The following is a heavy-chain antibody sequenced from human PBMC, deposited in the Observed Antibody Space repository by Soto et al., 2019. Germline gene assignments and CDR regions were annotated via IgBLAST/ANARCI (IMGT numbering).Heavy chain of an antibody. D-gene: IGHD4-17*01. CDR2: IYHSGST. CDR1: GGSISSGGYS. Sequence: SETLSLTCAVSGGSISSGGYSWSWIRQPPGKGLEWNGYIYHSGSTYYNPSLKSRVTISVDRSKNQFSLKLSSVTAADTAVYYCARFEDYGDYYFDYWGQGTPVTVS. J-gene: IGHJ4*02. CDR3: ARFEDYGDYYFDY. V-gene: IGHV4-30-2*01.